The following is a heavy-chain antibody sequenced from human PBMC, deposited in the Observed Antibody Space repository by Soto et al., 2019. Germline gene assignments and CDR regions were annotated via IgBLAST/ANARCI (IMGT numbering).Heavy chain of an antibody. CDR2: ISAYNGNT. Sequence: ASVKVSYKASGYTFTSYGISWVRQAPGQGLEWMGWISAYNGNTNYAQKLQGRVTMTTDTSTSTAYMELRSLRSDDTAVYYCARDWLSGGSGSWFDPWGQGTLVTVSS. V-gene: IGHV1-18*01. CDR3: ARDWLSGGSGSWFDP. J-gene: IGHJ5*02. D-gene: IGHD2-15*01. CDR1: GYTFTSYG.